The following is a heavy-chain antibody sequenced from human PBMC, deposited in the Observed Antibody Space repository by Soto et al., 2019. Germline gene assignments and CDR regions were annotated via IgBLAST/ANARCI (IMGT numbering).Heavy chain of an antibody. D-gene: IGHD4-17*01. CDR2: INAGNGNT. Sequence: GASVKVSCKASGYTFTSYAMHWVRQAPGQRLEWMGWINAGNGNTKYSQKFQGRVTITRDTSASTAYMELSSLRSEDTAVYYCARVRGNDYGDYWTDYWGQGTLVTVSS. CDR3: ARVRGNDYGDYWTDY. CDR1: GYTFTSYA. J-gene: IGHJ4*02. V-gene: IGHV1-3*01.